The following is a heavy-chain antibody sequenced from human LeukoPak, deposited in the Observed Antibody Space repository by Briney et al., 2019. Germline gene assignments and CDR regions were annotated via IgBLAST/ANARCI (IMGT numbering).Heavy chain of an antibody. V-gene: IGHV3-11*04. J-gene: IGHJ4*02. CDR1: GFTFSDYY. D-gene: IGHD3-3*01. CDR2: ISSGGSTI. Sequence: GGSLRLSCAASGFTFSDYYMSWIRQAPGKGLEWVSYISSGGSTIYYADSVKGRFTISRDNAKNSLYLQMNSLRAEDTAVYYCARPYYDFWSGYFFDYWGQGTLVTVSS. CDR3: ARPYYDFWSGYFFDY.